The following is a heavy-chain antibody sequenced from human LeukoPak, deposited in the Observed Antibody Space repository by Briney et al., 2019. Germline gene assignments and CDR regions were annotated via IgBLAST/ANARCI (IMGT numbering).Heavy chain of an antibody. D-gene: IGHD3-22*01. CDR3: ARAKTYYYDRSGYYYSFYFDS. CDR2: ILYSGTTT. Sequence: SETLSLTCTVSGGSISPYYWSWIRQTPGKGLEWIGYILYSGTTTNYNPSLKSRVTISLDTSKNQFSLKLSSVTAADTAVYYCARAKTYYYDRSGYYYSFYFDSWGQGTLVTVSS. V-gene: IGHV4-59*01. J-gene: IGHJ4*02. CDR1: GGSISPYY.